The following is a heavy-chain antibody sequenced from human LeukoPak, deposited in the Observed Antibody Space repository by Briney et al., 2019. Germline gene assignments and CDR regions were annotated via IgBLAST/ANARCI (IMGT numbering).Heavy chain of an antibody. CDR3: ARHGGIDFWSGYPRFDY. CDR1: GGSISSSSYY. D-gene: IGHD3-3*01. Sequence: PSETLSLTCTVSGGSISSSSYYWGWIRQPPGEGLEWIGSIYYSGSTYYNPSLKSRVTISVDTSKNQFSLKLSSVTAADTAVYYCARHGGIDFWSGYPRFDYWGQGTLVTVSS. V-gene: IGHV4-39*01. CDR2: IYYSGST. J-gene: IGHJ4*02.